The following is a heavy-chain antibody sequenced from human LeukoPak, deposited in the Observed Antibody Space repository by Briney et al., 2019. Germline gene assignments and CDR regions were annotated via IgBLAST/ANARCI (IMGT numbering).Heavy chain of an antibody. CDR2: ISGGGDYT. V-gene: IGHV3-23*01. Sequence: PGGSLRLSCTASGFTFSTYGMSWVRQAPGKGLEWVSAISGGGDYTYSAVSVKGRFTISRDNSKNTLHLQMNSRRAEDTAVYYCAKGGRTSGWQDWGQGTLVTVSS. CDR3: AKGGRTSGWQD. J-gene: IGHJ4*02. D-gene: IGHD6-19*01. CDR1: GFTFSTYG.